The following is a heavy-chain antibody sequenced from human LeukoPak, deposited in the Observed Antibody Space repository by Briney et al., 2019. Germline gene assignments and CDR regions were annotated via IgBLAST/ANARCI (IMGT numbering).Heavy chain of an antibody. D-gene: IGHD4-17*01. CDR3: ARGYDYGDYVGDFDY. Sequence: GASVKVSCKASGYTFTSYPISWVRQAPGQGLEWMGWITTHNGNTNYARKLQGRVTMTTDTSTRTAYMDLRGLRSDDTAVYYCARGYDYGDYVGDFDYWGQGTLVTASS. J-gene: IGHJ4*02. CDR1: GYTFTSYP. V-gene: IGHV1-18*01. CDR2: ITTHNGNT.